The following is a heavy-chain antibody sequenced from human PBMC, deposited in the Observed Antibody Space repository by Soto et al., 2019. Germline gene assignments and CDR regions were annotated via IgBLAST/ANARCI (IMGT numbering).Heavy chain of an antibody. CDR2: ISGSGGST. V-gene: IGHV3-23*01. D-gene: IGHD3-3*01. J-gene: IGHJ4*02. Sequence: GGSLRLSCAASGFTFSSYAMSWVRQAPGKGLEWVSAISGSGGSTYYADSVKGRFTISRANSKNTLYLQMNSLRAEDTAVYYCAKDHLAGYDFWSGHWAFWDYWGQGTLVTVSS. CDR3: AKDHLAGYDFWSGHWAFWDY. CDR1: GFTFSSYA.